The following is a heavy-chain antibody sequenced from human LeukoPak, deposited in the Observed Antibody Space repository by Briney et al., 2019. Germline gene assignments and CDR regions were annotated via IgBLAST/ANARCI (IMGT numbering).Heavy chain of an antibody. CDR3: ARDLVSGTPFDC. D-gene: IGHD1-7*01. J-gene: IGHJ4*02. CDR1: GFTFSNYW. V-gene: IGHV3-74*01. Sequence: PGGSLRLSCAASGFTFSNYWMHWVRQAPGKGLVWVSRITSDGSSTSNADSVKGRFTISRDNAKNTLYLQMNSLRVEDTAVYYCARDLVSGTPFDCWGQGTLVTVSS. CDR2: ITSDGSST.